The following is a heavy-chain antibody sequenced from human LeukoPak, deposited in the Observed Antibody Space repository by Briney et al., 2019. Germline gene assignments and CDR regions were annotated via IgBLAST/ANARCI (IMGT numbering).Heavy chain of an antibody. Sequence: PSETLSLTCGVYGGSFSGDYWSWIRQPPGKGLEWIGEIDHSGSTNYNPSLKSRVTISVNKSKNKFSLKLTSVTAADTAVYYCAGQDDSSGSRLDEAFDIWGQGTMVTVSS. CDR3: AGQDDSSGSRLDEAFDI. CDR2: IDHSGST. D-gene: IGHD3-22*01. CDR1: GGSFSGDY. J-gene: IGHJ3*02. V-gene: IGHV4-34*01.